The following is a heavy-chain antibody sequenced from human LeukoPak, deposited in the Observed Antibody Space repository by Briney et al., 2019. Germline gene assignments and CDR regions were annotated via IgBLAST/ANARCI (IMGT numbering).Heavy chain of an antibody. Sequence: GGSLRLSCAASGFTFSSYWMSWVRQAPGKGLEWVANIKQDGSEKYYVDSVKGRFTISRDNAKDSLYLQMNSLRAEDTAVYYCARSLRGDSDDAFDIWGQGTMVTVSS. CDR2: IKQDGSEK. V-gene: IGHV3-7*01. CDR3: ARSLRGDSDDAFDI. D-gene: IGHD3-16*01. CDR1: GFTFSSYW. J-gene: IGHJ3*02.